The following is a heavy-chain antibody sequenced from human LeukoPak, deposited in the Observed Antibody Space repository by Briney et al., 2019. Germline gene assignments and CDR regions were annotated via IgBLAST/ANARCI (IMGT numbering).Heavy chain of an antibody. Sequence: GGSLRLSCEASGFTFSSYSMNWVRQAPGKGLEWVSSISSSSSYIYYADSVKGRFTISRDNAKNSLYLQMNSLRAEDTAVYYCARDSRRAGMDVWGQGTTVTVSS. CDR3: ARDSRRAGMDV. D-gene: IGHD6-25*01. CDR1: GFTFSSYS. J-gene: IGHJ6*02. V-gene: IGHV3-21*01. CDR2: ISSSSSYI.